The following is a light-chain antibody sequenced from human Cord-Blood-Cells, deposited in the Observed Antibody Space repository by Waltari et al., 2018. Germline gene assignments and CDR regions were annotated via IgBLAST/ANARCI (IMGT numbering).Light chain of an antibody. CDR3: AAWDDSLNGVV. CDR1: SSNIGNNA. Sequence: QSVLTQPPSVSEAPRQWVTISCSGSSSNIGNNAVNWYQQLPGKAPKLLIYYDDLLPSGVADRFSGSKSGTSASLAISGLQSEDEADYYCAAWDDSLNGVVFGVGTKLTVL. J-gene: IGLJ2*01. CDR2: YDD. V-gene: IGLV1-36*01.